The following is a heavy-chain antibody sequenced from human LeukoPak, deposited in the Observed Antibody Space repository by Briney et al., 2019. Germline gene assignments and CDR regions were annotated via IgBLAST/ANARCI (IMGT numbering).Heavy chain of an antibody. CDR2: IYTSGST. Sequence: KSSETLSLTCAVYGGSFSGYYWSWIRQPAGKGLEWIGRIYTSGSTNYNPSLKSRVTMSVDTSKNQFSLKLSSVTAADTAVYYCARGPPMGGAFDIWGQGTMVTVSS. J-gene: IGHJ3*02. V-gene: IGHV4-59*10. D-gene: IGHD3-10*01. CDR3: ARGPPMGGAFDI. CDR1: GGSFSGYY.